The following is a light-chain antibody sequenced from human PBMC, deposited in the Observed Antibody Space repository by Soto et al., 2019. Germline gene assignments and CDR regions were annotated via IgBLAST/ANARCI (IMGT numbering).Light chain of an antibody. Sequence: EIVMTQSPATLSLSPGERAALSCRASQSVNSELAWYQQKPGQPASRLINGAATRATGVPDRFTGSGSGSEFTLTSSGLQPEDFAVYYCQLGQSWTLTFCHGTRLEI. J-gene: IGKJ2*01. V-gene: IGKV3-15*01. CDR3: QLGQSWTLT. CDR2: GAA. CDR1: QSVNSE.